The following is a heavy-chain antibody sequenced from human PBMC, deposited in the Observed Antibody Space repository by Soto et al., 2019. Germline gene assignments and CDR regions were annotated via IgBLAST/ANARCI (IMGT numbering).Heavy chain of an antibody. J-gene: IGHJ4*02. V-gene: IGHV3-53*01. CDR1: GFSGGGNY. CDR2: IYSGGNP. Sequence: EERLVQSGGGLVQPGGSLRLSCAASGFSGGGNYMSWVRQAPGKGLELVSLIYSGGNPFYADSMKGRFTLSRDNSNNMLYLQIDSLRAEDTAVYYCARGPNSDCWGQGTLVIVSS. D-gene: IGHD2-21*01. CDR3: ARGPNSDC.